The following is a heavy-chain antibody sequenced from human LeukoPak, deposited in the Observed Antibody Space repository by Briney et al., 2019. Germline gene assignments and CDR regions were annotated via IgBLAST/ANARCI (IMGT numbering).Heavy chain of an antibody. Sequence: GGSLRLSCAASGFTVSSKYMRWVRQAPGKGLEWVSVIYSGGSTYYADSVKGRFTISRDNSKNTVYLQMNSLRAEDTAVYYCARDCSASSSDYYPLGYWGQGTLVTVSS. J-gene: IGHJ4*02. CDR1: GFTVSSKY. CDR3: ARDCSASSSDYYPLGY. D-gene: IGHD3-22*01. CDR2: IYSGGST. V-gene: IGHV3-66*01.